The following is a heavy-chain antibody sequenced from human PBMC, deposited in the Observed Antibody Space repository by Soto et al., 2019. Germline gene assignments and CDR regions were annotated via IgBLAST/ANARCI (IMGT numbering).Heavy chain of an antibody. CDR1: GGSISSYY. J-gene: IGHJ4*02. CDR3: ASGYGDYYFDY. V-gene: IGHV4-59*01. Sequence: SETLSLTCTVSGGSISSYYWSWIRQPPGKGLEWIGYIYYSGSTNYNPSLKSRVTISVDTSKNQFSLKLSSVTAADTAVYYCASGYGDYYFDYWGQGTLVTVSS. D-gene: IGHD4-17*01. CDR2: IYYSGST.